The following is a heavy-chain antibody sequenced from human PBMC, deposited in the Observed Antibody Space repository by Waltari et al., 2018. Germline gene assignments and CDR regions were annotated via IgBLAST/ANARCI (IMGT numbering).Heavy chain of an antibody. CDR3: ARGNQYYDILTGYYRVFDY. CDR2: SYYMGST. Sequence: QVQLQESGPGLVKPSQTLSLTCTVSGGSISSGGYYWSWIRQHPGKGLEWIGYSYYMGSTNYNPSLKRRVNISGDTSKNQFSLELSSVTAADTAVYYCARGNQYYDILTGYYRVFDYWGQGTLVTVSS. J-gene: IGHJ4*02. CDR1: GGSISSGGYY. D-gene: IGHD3-9*01. V-gene: IGHV4-31*03.